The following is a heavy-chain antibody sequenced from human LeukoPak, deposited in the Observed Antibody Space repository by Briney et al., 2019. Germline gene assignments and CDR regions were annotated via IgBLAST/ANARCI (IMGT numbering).Heavy chain of an antibody. Sequence: ASVKVSCKASGYTFTGYYMHWVRQAPGQGLEWMGWINPNSGGTNYAQKLQGWVTMTRDTSISTAYMELSRLRSDDTAVYYCARGAGIAAAGPLGDWFDPWGQGTLVTVSS. CDR3: ARGAGIAAAGPLGDWFDP. CDR2: INPNSGGT. D-gene: IGHD6-13*01. CDR1: GYTFTGYY. V-gene: IGHV1-2*04. J-gene: IGHJ5*02.